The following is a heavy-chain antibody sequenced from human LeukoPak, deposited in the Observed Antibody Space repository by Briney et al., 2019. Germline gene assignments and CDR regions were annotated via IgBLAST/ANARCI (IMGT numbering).Heavy chain of an antibody. CDR3: ARGAIAARDAFDI. CDR2: IIPIFGTA. CDR1: GGTFSSYA. D-gene: IGHD6-6*01. Sequence: GASVKVSCKASGGTFSSYAISWVRQAPGQGLEWMGGIIPIFGTANYAQKFQGRVTITTDESTSTAYMELSSLRSEDTAVYYCARGAIAARDAFDIWGQGTMVTVSS. V-gene: IGHV1-69*05. J-gene: IGHJ3*02.